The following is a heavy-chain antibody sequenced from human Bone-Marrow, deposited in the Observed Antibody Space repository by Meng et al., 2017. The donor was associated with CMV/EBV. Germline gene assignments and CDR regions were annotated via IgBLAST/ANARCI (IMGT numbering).Heavy chain of an antibody. CDR2: INHSGST. J-gene: IGHJ4*02. D-gene: IGHD5-24*01. Sequence: SESMSLTCPVYGGSFSGYYWSWIRQPPGKGLEWIGEINHSGSTNYNPSLKSRVTISVETSKNQFSLKLSSVTAADTAVYYCARGLGRWLQLALDYWGQGTLVTVSS. CDR1: GGSFSGYY. CDR3: ARGLGRWLQLALDY. V-gene: IGHV4-34*01.